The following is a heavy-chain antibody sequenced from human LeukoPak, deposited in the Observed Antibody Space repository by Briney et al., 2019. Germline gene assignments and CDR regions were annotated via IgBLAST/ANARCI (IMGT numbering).Heavy chain of an antibody. D-gene: IGHD3-10*01. J-gene: IGHJ4*02. CDR2: IIPILGIA. CDR1: GGTFSSYA. V-gene: IGHV1-69*04. CDR3: AREIIFARGVIITLRTYYFDY. Sequence: ASVKVSCKASGGTFSSYAISWVRQAPGQGLEWMGRIIPILGIANYAQKFQGRVTITADKSTSTAYMELSSLRSEDTAVYYCAREIIFARGVIITLRTYYFDYWGQGTLVSVSS.